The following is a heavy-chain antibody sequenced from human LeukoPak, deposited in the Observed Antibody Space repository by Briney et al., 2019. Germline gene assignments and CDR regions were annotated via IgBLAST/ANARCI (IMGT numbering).Heavy chain of an antibody. V-gene: IGHV3-21*01. CDR3: ARDLSGVTGYTYGRGIDY. CDR1: GFTFNTYS. J-gene: IGHJ4*02. Sequence: GGSLRLSCEASGFTFNTYSMNWVRQAPGKGLEWVSSISSSSSYIYYADAVKGRFTISRDNAKKSMYLQMNSLRAEDTAVYYCARDLSGVTGYTYGRGIDYWGQGTLVTVSS. CDR2: ISSSSSYI. D-gene: IGHD5-18*01.